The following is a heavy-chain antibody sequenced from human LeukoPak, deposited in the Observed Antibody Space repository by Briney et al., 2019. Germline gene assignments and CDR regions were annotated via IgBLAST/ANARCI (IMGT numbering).Heavy chain of an antibody. CDR1: GGSFSGYY. CDR2: INHSGST. J-gene: IGHJ4*02. V-gene: IGHV4-34*01. CDR3: ARRSSSWPGEAYYSDY. Sequence: PSETLSLTCAVYGGSFSGYYWSWIRQPPGKGLEWIGEINHSGSTNYNPSLKSRVTISVDTSKNQFSLKLSSVTAADTAVYYCARRSSSWPGEAYYSDYWGQGTLVTVSS. D-gene: IGHD6-13*01.